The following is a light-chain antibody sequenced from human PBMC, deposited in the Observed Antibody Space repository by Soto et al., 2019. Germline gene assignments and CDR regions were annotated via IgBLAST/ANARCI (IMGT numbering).Light chain of an antibody. CDR3: QQYNNWRLT. Sequence: EIVMTQSPATLSVSPGERATLSCRASQSVSSNLAWYQQKPGQAPRLLIYGASTRATVIPGRFSGSGSGTEFTLTISSLQSEDFAVYYCQQYNNWRLTFGQGTRLEIK. CDR1: QSVSSN. J-gene: IGKJ5*01. V-gene: IGKV3-15*01. CDR2: GAS.